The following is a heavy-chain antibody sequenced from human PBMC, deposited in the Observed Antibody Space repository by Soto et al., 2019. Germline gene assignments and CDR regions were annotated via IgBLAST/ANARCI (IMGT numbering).Heavy chain of an antibody. D-gene: IGHD5-12*01. Sequence: PSETLSLTCSVSGDSISSSYWSWIRQPPGKGLEWIGYIYYSGSTNYNPSLKSRVTISLGTSKNQFSLKVSSVTAADTAVYYCARGYDWFDPWGQGTLVTVSS. CDR2: IYYSGST. V-gene: IGHV4-59*01. CDR1: GDSISSSY. CDR3: ARGYDWFDP. J-gene: IGHJ5*02.